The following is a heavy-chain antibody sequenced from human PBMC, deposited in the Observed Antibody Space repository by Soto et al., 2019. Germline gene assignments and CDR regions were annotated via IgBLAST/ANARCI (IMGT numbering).Heavy chain of an antibody. Sequence: QVQLQESGPGLVKPSQTLSLTCTVSGDSISNGGYYWSWIRQHPGKGLEWLGYTYYSGSAYYNPSLKSRVIISVEMSKNQFSLKLSSVTAADTAVYYCARDSVVAAAGTGGLDLWGQGTLVTVSS. CDR2: TYYSGSA. J-gene: IGHJ5*02. D-gene: IGHD6-13*01. V-gene: IGHV4-31*03. CDR3: ARDSVVAAAGTGGLDL. CDR1: GDSISNGGYY.